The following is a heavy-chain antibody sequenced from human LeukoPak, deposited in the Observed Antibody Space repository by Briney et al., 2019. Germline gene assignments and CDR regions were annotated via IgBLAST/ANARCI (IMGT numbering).Heavy chain of an antibody. D-gene: IGHD6-13*01. V-gene: IGHV5-51*01. CDR2: IYPGDSDN. CDR1: GYSFTSYW. J-gene: IGHJ4*02. Sequence: GGSLKISCKASGYSFTSYWIGWVRQMPGKGLEWMGIIYPGDSDNRYSPYFQGQVTISADKSISTAYLQWSSLEASDTAMDYCARLSLVYYFDYWGQGTLVTVSS. CDR3: ARLSLVYYFDY.